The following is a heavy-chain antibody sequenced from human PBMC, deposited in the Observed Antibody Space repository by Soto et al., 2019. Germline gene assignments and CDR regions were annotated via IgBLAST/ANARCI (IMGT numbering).Heavy chain of an antibody. CDR2: TRRKPTSYTT. D-gene: IGHD1-7*01. V-gene: IGHV3-72*01. J-gene: IGHJ4*02. CDR1: GFTLSDYY. CDR3: ARGGKELLTHWFIDY. Sequence: EVQLVASGGGLVQPGGTLRFSCVVSGFTLSDYYIDWVRQAPGKGLELIGRTRRKPTSYTTDYAGSVKGRFTIVRDDSRSLVFLQMNSLETDDTAVYYCARGGKELLTHWFIDYWGPGTLVTVSS.